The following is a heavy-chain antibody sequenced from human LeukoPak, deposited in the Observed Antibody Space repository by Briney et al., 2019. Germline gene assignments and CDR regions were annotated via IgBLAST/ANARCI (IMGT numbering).Heavy chain of an antibody. Sequence: GGSLRLSCAASVFTFSSYAMSWVRQAPGKGLEWVSAISGSGGSTYYADSVKGRFTISRDNSKNTLYLQMNSLRAEDTAVYYCAKYPTYYYDSSGPFDYWGQGTLVTVSS. CDR3: AKYPTYYYDSSGPFDY. CDR2: ISGSGGST. J-gene: IGHJ4*02. D-gene: IGHD3-22*01. V-gene: IGHV3-23*01. CDR1: VFTFSSYA.